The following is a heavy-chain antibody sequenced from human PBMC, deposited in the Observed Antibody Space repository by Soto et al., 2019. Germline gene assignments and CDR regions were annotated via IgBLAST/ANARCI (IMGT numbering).Heavy chain of an antibody. V-gene: IGHV3-48*01. D-gene: IGHD2-21*01. CDR2: ISGSSRTI. CDR1: GFTFSTYN. J-gene: IGHJ2*01. CDR3: ARDDGYCGGDCYSVPNWYFDL. Sequence: GSLRLSCAASGFTFSTYNMNWFRQAPGQGLEWVSYISGSSRTIFYADSVKGRFTISRDNAKNSLYLQMNSLGAEDTAVYFCARDDGYCGGDCYSVPNWYFDLWGRGTLVTVSS.